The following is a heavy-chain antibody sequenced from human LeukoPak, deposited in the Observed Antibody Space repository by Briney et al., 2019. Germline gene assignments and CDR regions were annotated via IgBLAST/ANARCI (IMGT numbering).Heavy chain of an antibody. CDR3: ARDEGPFDY. V-gene: IGHV3-74*01. CDR1: GFTFSSYA. CDR2: INSDGSTT. J-gene: IGHJ4*02. Sequence: PGGSLRLSCAASGFTFSSYAMSWVRQAPGKGLVWASCINSDGSTTNYADSVKGRFTISRDNAKNTVYLQMNSLRAEDTAVYYCARDEGPFDYWGQGSPVTVSS.